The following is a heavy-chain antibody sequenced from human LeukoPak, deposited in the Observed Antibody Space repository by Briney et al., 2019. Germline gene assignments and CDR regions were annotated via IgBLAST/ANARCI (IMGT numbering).Heavy chain of an antibody. CDR3: VRGGHIGFDY. Sequence: PGGSLRLSCAASGFTFSDFDMHWIRQATGRGLGWVSSIASAGDTYYVGSVRGRFTISRENAKNSLYLQMNSLRAGDTAVYYCVRGGHIGFDYWGRGTLVTVS. V-gene: IGHV3-13*04. CDR2: IASAGDT. D-gene: IGHD2-21*01. CDR1: GFTFSDFD. J-gene: IGHJ4*02.